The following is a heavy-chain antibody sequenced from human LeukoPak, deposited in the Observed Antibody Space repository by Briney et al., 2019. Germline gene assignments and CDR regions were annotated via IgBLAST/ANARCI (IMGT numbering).Heavy chain of an antibody. D-gene: IGHD3-10*01. V-gene: IGHV3-9*01. CDR1: GFTFEDYA. CDR2: ISWNSGDI. CDR3: AKGVVRRALYFDY. J-gene: IGHJ4*02. Sequence: GGSLRLSCAASGFTFEDYAMHWVRQAPGKGQEWVSGISWNSGDIGYADSVTGRFTVSRDNAKNSLYLQMNGLRPDDTALYYCAKGVVRRALYFDYWGQGTLVTVSS.